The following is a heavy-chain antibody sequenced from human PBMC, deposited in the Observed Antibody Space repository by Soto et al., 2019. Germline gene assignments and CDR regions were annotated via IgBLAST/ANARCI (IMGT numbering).Heavy chain of an antibody. J-gene: IGHJ2*01. D-gene: IGHD1-26*01. CDR1: GFTFSSYW. CDR3: ARGGSLNWYFDL. CDR2: INSDGSAT. Sequence: EVQLVESGGGLVQPGGSLRLSCAASGFTFSSYWMHWVRQAPGKGLVWVSRINSDGSATSYADSVKGRFTISRDNAKNTLYLQMNSLRAEVTAVYYCARGGSLNWYFDLWGRGTLVPVSS. V-gene: IGHV3-74*01.